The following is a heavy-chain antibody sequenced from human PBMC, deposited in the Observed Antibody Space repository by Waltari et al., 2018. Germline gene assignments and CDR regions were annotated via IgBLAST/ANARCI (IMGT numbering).Heavy chain of an antibody. CDR1: GFTFSTYW. D-gene: IGHD2-21*01. J-gene: IGHJ5*02. Sequence: EVQLVESGGGLIQPGGSLGLSCQTSGFTFSTYWIHWPRQAPGKGLVWVSRINTDGSSTNYADSVKGRFTISRDNAKNTLYLQMNSLRAEDTAVYYCARAGGGELRMGFDPWGQGTLVTVSS. CDR2: INTDGSST. V-gene: IGHV3-74*01. CDR3: ARAGGGELRMGFDP.